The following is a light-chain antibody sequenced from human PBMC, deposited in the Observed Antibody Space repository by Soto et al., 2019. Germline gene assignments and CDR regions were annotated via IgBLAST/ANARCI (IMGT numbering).Light chain of an antibody. J-gene: IGLJ2*01. V-gene: IGLV2-14*01. Sequence: QSALTQPASVSGSPGQSITISCTRTSSDVGGYNYVSWYQQHPGKAPKLMIYEVSNRPSGVSNRFSGSKSGNTASLTISGLQAEDVADYYCSSYTSSSTLVFGGGTKLTVL. CDR1: SSDVGGYNY. CDR2: EVS. CDR3: SSYTSSSTLV.